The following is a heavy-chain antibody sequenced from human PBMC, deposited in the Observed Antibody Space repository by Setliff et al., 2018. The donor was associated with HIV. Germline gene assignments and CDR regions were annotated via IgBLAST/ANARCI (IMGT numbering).Heavy chain of an antibody. V-gene: IGHV3-30*15. CDR1: GFTFNTYT. CDR2: ISHDAKYT. D-gene: IGHD4-4*01. J-gene: IGHJ4*02. Sequence: GGSLRLSCAISGFTFNTYTMHWVRQAPGKGLDWVAVISHDAKYTFYSDSVKGRFTVSRDNSKNTVFLQMSSLRPNDTATYYCARDPTIPSPDYFDHWGQGTLVTVSS. CDR3: ARDPTIPSPDYFDH.